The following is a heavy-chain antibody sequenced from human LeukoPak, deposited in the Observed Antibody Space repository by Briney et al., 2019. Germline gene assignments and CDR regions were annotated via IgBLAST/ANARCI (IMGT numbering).Heavy chain of an antibody. J-gene: IGHJ4*02. V-gene: IGHV3-66*01. CDR3: AKDESPRIAADNY. CDR2: IYSGGST. D-gene: IGHD6-25*01. Sequence: GGSLRLSCAASGFTDSSNYMSWVRQAPGKGLEWVSVIYSGGSTYYTDSVKGRFTISRDNSKNTLYLQMNSLRAEDTAVYYCAKDESPRIAADNYWGQGTLVTVSS. CDR1: GFTDSSNY.